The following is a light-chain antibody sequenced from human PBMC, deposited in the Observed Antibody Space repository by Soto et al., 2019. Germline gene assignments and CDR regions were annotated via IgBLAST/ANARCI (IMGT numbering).Light chain of an antibody. CDR2: GAS. J-gene: IGKJ1*01. V-gene: IGKV3-15*01. CDR3: QQYNNWWT. Sequence: EIVMTQSPATLSVSPGERATLSCRANQSVSSNLAWYQQKPGQVPRLLIYGASTRATGIPARFSGSGSGTEFTLTISSLQSEDFVVYYCQQYNNWWTFGQGTKVEIK. CDR1: QSVSSN.